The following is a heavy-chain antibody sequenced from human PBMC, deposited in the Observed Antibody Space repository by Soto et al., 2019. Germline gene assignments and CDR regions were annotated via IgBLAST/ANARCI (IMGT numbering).Heavy chain of an antibody. V-gene: IGHV1-2*02. Sequence: VASVKVSCKASGYTFTGYYVHWVREAPGQGLEWMGWINPETGGTSYAQKSQGRVTLSRDTSINTAYLELSSLRFDDAAVYFCARERFQVISDGMDVWGQGTTVTVSS. CDR2: INPETGGT. CDR1: GYTFTGYY. D-gene: IGHD2-21*01. J-gene: IGHJ6*02. CDR3: ARERFQVISDGMDV.